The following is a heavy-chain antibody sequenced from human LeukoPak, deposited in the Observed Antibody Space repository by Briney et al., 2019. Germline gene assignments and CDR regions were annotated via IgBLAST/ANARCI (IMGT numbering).Heavy chain of an antibody. V-gene: IGHV3-7*01. J-gene: IGHJ5*02. Sequence: TGGSLRLSCVVSGFTFSSYWMTWVRQAPGKGLEWVAYMNQDGSQKYYVDSVKGRFTISRDNAKSSLYLQVSSLRAEDTAVYYCARNIAAAGTSFDPWGQGTLVTVAS. CDR2: MNQDGSQK. CDR1: GFTFSSYW. CDR3: ARNIAAAGTSFDP. D-gene: IGHD6-13*01.